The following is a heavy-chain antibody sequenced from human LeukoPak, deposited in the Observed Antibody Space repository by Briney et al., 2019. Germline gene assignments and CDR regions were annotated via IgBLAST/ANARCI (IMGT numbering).Heavy chain of an antibody. CDR3: ARDPTTVVTVPYYFDD. CDR1: GGPFSGYF. V-gene: IGHV4-34*01. Sequence: SVTLSLTCAVSGGPFSGYFWNWIRQPPGKPLEWMVEINDRGITNYNPSLKSRVTISVDTSRNQFSLKLTSVTAADTAVYYCARDPTTVVTVPYYFDDWGQGTLVTVSS. J-gene: IGHJ4*02. D-gene: IGHD4-23*01. CDR2: INDRGIT.